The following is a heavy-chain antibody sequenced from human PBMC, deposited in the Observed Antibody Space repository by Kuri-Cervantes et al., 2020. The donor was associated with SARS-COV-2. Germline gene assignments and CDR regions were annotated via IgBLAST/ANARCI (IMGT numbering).Heavy chain of an antibody. D-gene: IGHD3-22*01. Sequence: GESLKISCAASGFNFSNTDMHWVRQAPGKGLEWVAVISNEGKHEKCVDSGKGRFAISRDNSKNTLYLQMNSLRAEDTAVYYCAKDFVYYYDSSGYLFDYWGQGTLVTVSS. CDR1: GFNFSNTD. CDR2: ISNEGKHE. V-gene: IGHV3-30*18. CDR3: AKDFVYYYDSSGYLFDY. J-gene: IGHJ4*02.